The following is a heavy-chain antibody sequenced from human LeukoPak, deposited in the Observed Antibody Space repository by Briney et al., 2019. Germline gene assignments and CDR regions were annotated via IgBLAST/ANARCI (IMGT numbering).Heavy chain of an antibody. J-gene: IGHJ3*02. CDR1: GGTFSSYA. CDR3: ARGGVAQDAFDI. V-gene: IGHV1-69*06. Sequence: SVKVSCKASGGTFSSYAISWVRQAPGQGLEWMGEIIPIFGTANYAQKFQGRVTITADKSTSTAYMELSSLRSEDTAVYYCARGGVAQDAFDIWDQGTMVTVSS. CDR2: IIPIFGTA. D-gene: IGHD2-15*01.